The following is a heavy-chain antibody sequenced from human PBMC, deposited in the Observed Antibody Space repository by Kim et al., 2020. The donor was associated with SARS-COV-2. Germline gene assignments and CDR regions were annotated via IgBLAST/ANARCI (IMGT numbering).Heavy chain of an antibody. Sequence: SETLSLTCTVSGGSISSYYWSWIRQPLGKGLEWIGYIYYSGSTNYNPSLKSRVTISVDTSKNQFSLKLSSVTAADTAVYYCARDLGPVPPYGMDVWGQGTTVTVSS. V-gene: IGHV4-59*13. J-gene: IGHJ6*02. CDR3: ARDLGPVPPYGMDV. CDR1: GGSISSYY. CDR2: IYYSGST.